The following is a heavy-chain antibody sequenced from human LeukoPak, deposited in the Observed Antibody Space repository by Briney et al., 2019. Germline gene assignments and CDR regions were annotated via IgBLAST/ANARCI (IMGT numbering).Heavy chain of an antibody. Sequence: AGRSLRLSCAASGFTLSSYAMSWVRQAPGKGLEWVSDISGSGGSTYYADSVKGRFTISRDNSKNTLYLQMTSLRAEDTAVYYCAKDLSGSYDYWAQGSLVTVSS. CDR2: ISGSGGST. CDR3: AKDLSGSYDY. D-gene: IGHD1-26*01. CDR1: GFTLSSYA. J-gene: IGHJ4*02. V-gene: IGHV3-23*01.